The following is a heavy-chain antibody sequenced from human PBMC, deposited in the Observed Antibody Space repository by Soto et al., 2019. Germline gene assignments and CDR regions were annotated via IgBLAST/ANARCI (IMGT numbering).Heavy chain of an antibody. V-gene: IGHV3-23*01. CDR3: AKGMYYYDSSGYPHRIEPPSN. Sequence: EVQLLESGGGLVQPGGSLRLSCAASGFTFSSYAMSWVRQAPGKGLEWVSAISGSGGSTYYADSVKGRFTISRDNSKNTLYLQMNSLRAEDTAVYYCAKGMYYYDSSGYPHRIEPPSNGGQGTLVTVSS. J-gene: IGHJ4*02. D-gene: IGHD3-22*01. CDR1: GFTFSSYA. CDR2: ISGSGGST.